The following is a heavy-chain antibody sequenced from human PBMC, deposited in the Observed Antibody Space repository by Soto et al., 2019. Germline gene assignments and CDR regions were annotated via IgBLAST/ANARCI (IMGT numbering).Heavy chain of an antibody. CDR2: ISSNGGST. CDR3: VEYYYYYGMDV. J-gene: IGHJ6*02. Sequence: GGSLRLSCSASGFTFSSYAMHWVRQAPGKGLEYVSAISSNGGSTYYADSVKGRFTISRDNSKNTLYLQMSSLRAEDTAVYYCVEYYYYYGMDVWGQGTTVTVSS. CDR1: GFTFSSYA. V-gene: IGHV3-64D*08.